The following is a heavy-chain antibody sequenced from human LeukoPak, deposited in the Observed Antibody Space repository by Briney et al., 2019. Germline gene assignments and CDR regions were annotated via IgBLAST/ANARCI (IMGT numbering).Heavy chain of an antibody. D-gene: IGHD2-15*01. CDR1: GFTFSSYA. CDR3: AKGDCSGGRCYGTEH. V-gene: IGHV3-30*04. CDR2: ISYDGSNK. J-gene: IGHJ4*02. Sequence: PGGSLRLSCAASGFTFSSYAMHWVRQAPGKGLEWVAVISYDGSNKYYADSVKGRFTISRDNSKNTLFLQMNSLRAEDTAVYYCAKGDCSGGRCYGTEHWGQGTLVTVSS.